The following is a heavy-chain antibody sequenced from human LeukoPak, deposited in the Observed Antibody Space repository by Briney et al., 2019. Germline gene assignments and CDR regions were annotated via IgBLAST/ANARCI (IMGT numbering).Heavy chain of an antibody. CDR3: AKGRWWFGELLPNPPRDY. CDR2: ISGSGGST. Sequence: PGGSLRLSCAASGFTFSSYAMSWVRQAPGKGLEWVSAISGSGGSTYYADSVKGRFTISRDNSKNTLYLQMNSLRAEDTAVYYCAKGRWWFGELLPNPPRDYWGQGTLVTVSS. V-gene: IGHV3-23*01. D-gene: IGHD3-10*01. J-gene: IGHJ4*02. CDR1: GFTFSSYA.